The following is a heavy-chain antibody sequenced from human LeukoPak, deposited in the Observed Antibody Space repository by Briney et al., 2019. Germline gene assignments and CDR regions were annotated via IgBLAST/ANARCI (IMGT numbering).Heavy chain of an antibody. D-gene: IGHD2-2*02. Sequence: PSETLSLTCAVYGGSFSGYYWSWIRQPPGKGLEWIGEINHSGSTNYNPSLKSRVTISVDTSKNQFSLKLSSVTAADTAVYYCARRVVPAAIRDWFDPWGQGTLVTVSS. CDR1: GGSFSGYY. J-gene: IGHJ5*02. CDR3: ARRVVPAAIRDWFDP. CDR2: INHSGST. V-gene: IGHV4-34*01.